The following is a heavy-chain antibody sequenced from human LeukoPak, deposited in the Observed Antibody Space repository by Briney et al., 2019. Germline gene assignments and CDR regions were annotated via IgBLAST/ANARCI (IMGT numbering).Heavy chain of an antibody. Sequence: PGGSLRLSCAASGFAFSTYAMSWVRQAPGKGLEWVSAISGSGVGTYYADSVKGRFTISRDNSKNTLYLQMNSLRAEDTAVYYCAKTGGRGNSEDWGQGTLVTVSS. J-gene: IGHJ4*02. CDR3: AKTGGRGNSED. V-gene: IGHV3-23*01. D-gene: IGHD6-13*01. CDR2: ISGSGVGT. CDR1: GFAFSTYA.